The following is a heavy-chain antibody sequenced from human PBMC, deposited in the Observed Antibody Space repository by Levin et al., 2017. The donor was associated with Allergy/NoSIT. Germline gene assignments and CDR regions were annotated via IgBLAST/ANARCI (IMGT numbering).Heavy chain of an antibody. Sequence: GESLKISCAASGFTFSRYGMHWVRQAPGKGLEWVAVLSYDGGDKYYVDSVKGRFTISRDNSKNTLFLQMNSLRVDDTAVYYCAKDWGVAAADYYFDYWGQGTLVTVSS. CDR1: GFTFSRYG. D-gene: IGHD6-13*01. CDR3: AKDWGVAAADYYFDY. CDR2: LSYDGGDK. J-gene: IGHJ4*02. V-gene: IGHV3-30*18.